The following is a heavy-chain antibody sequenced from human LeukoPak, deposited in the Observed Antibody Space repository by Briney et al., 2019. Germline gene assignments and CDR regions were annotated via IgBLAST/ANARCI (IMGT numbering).Heavy chain of an antibody. D-gene: IGHD3-22*01. CDR1: GYSFTSYL. J-gene: IGHJ3*02. V-gene: IGHV5-51*01. CDR3: ARRRSYYYNSSGLEFDI. Sequence: GASLKISCKGSGYSFTSYLIGLGRQMPGKGLELTGISYPGDSASRYSPSFQGQVTISADKSISTAYLQCSSLKASDTAMYYCARRRSYYYNSSGLEFDIWGQGTMVTVSS. CDR2: SYPGDSAS.